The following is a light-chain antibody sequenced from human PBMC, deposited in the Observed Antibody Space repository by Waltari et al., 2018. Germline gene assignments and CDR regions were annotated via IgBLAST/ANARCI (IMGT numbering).Light chain of an antibody. CDR2: DAS. CDR3: QQYGT. Sequence: DIQMTQSPSSLSASVGDRVTITCQASQDISKYLNWYQQKPGKAPKLLIYDASNLETGVPSRFSGSGSGTDFTFTISSLQPEDIATYYCQQYGTFGQGTKLEIK. J-gene: IGKJ2*01. CDR1: QDISKY. V-gene: IGKV1-33*01.